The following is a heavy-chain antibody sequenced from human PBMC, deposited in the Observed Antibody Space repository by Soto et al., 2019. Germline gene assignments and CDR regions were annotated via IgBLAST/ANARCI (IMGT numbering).Heavy chain of an antibody. CDR3: AAFDPGPMGFDP. D-gene: IGHD3-9*01. CDR1: GFTFSSSA. J-gene: IGHJ5*02. CDR2: IVVGSGNT. V-gene: IGHV1-58*01. Sequence: SVKVSCKASGFTFSSSAVQWVRQARGQRLEWIGKIVVGSGNTNYAQKFQERVTITRDMSTSTAYMELSSLRSEDTAVYYCAAFDPGPMGFDPWGQGTMVTVSS.